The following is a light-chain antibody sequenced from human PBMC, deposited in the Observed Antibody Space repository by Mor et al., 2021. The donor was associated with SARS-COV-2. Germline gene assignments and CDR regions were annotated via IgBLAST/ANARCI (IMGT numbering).Light chain of an antibody. J-gene: IGKJ4*01. Sequence: YLAWYQHKPGQAPRLLVYDGSNRAPGTPARFSGSGSGTDFTLIISSLEPEDFAVYFCQQRRNWPFTFGGGAKVEVK. CDR1: Y. V-gene: IGKV3-11*01. CDR3: QQRRNWPFT. CDR2: DGS.